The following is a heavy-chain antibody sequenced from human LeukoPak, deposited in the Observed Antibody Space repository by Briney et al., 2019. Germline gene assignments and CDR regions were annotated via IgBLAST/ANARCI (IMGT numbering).Heavy chain of an antibody. CDR2: INHSGST. J-gene: IGHJ3*02. Sequence: SETLPLTCAVYGGSFSGYYWSWIRQPPGKGLEWIGEINHSGSTNYNPSLKSRVTISVDTSKNQFSLKLSSVTAADTAVYYCASPDIITRGAFDIWGQGTMVTVSS. CDR1: GGSFSGYY. D-gene: IGHD3-22*01. V-gene: IGHV4-34*01. CDR3: ASPDIITRGAFDI.